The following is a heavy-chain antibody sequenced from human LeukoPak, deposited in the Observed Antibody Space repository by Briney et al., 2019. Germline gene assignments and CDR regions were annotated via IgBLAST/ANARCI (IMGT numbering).Heavy chain of an antibody. CDR3: ARDNSVGDNAWWFDP. V-gene: IGHV1-46*01. CDR1: GYTFTSYY. Sequence: ASVTVSCKASGYTFTSYYMHWVRQAPGQGLEWMGLINPTGGSTGYAQKFQGRVTMTRDMSTSTDYMELSSLRSKDTAIYYCARDNSVGDNAWWFDPWGQGTLVTVSS. D-gene: IGHD1-26*01. CDR2: INPTGGST. J-gene: IGHJ5*02.